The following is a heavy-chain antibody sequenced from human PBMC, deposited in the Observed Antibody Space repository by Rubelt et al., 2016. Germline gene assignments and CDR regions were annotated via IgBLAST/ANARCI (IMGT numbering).Heavy chain of an antibody. J-gene: IGHJ4*02. CDR3: ARDPLPVRGVIMTPTH. CDR1: GYTFTSYG. Sequence: QVQLVQSGAEVKKPGASVKVSCKASGYTFTSYGTSWVRQAPGQGLEWMGWISAYNGNTNYAQGLQGRVTMTTDTSTSTAYMELRSLGSDDTAVYYCARDPLPVRGVIMTPTHWGQGTLVTVSS. CDR2: ISAYNGNT. V-gene: IGHV1-18*01. D-gene: IGHD3-10*01.